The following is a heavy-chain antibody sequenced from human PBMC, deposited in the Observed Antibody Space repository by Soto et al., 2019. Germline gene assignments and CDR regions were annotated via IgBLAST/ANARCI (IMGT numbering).Heavy chain of an antibody. V-gene: IGHV1-46*01. CDR3: ARAAVTGRYRGKGDYFDY. J-gene: IGHJ4*02. D-gene: IGHD1-26*01. CDR1: GYTFTSYY. CDR2: INPSGGST. Sequence: ASVKVSCKASGYTFTSYYMHWVRQAPGQGLEWMGIINPSGGSTSYAQKFQGRVTMTRDTSTSTVYMELSSLRSEDTAVYYCARAAVTGRYRGKGDYFDYCGQGTLLTV.